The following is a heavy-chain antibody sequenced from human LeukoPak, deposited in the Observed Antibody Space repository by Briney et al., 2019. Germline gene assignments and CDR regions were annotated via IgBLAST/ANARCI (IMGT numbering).Heavy chain of an antibody. D-gene: IGHD2-21*02. J-gene: IGHJ4*02. CDR1: GGSISSYY. CDR2: IYYSGST. CDR3: ARFAYCGGNCWYYFDY. Sequence: SETLSLTCTVSGGSISSYYWSWVRQPPAKGLEWIGYIYYSGSTNYNPSLKSRVTISVDTCKNPFSLKLSSVTAADTAVYYCARFAYCGGNCWYYFDYWGQGSLVTVSS. V-gene: IGHV4-59*01.